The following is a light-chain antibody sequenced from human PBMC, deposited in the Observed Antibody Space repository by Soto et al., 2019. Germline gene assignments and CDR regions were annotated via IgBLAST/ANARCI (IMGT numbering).Light chain of an antibody. V-gene: IGKV3-15*01. Sequence: EIVMTQSPATLSVSPGERATLSCRASQTVGNNLDWYKQKPGQAPRLLVYGASTRATGIPARFSGGGSGTAYTHTISSRQSEDFAVYCCQHYTNRPPFPFGQGTKVEIK. J-gene: IGKJ2*01. CDR1: QTVGNN. CDR3: QHYTNRPPFP. CDR2: GAS.